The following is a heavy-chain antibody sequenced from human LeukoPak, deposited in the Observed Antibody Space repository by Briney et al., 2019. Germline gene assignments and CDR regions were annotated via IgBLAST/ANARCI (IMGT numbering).Heavy chain of an antibody. Sequence: ASVKVSCKASGHTFTSYYMHWVRQAPGQGLEWMGIINPSGGSTSYAQKFQGRVTMTRDTSTSTVYMELSSLRSEDTAVYYCARNLAPMTLDYWGQGTLVTVSS. CDR1: GHTFTSYY. D-gene: IGHD3-22*01. CDR2: INPSGGST. V-gene: IGHV1-46*01. CDR3: ARNLAPMTLDY. J-gene: IGHJ4*02.